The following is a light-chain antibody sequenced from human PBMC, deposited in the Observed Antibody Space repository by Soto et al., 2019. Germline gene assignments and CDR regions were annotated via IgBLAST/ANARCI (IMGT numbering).Light chain of an antibody. CDR3: QQRSNWPT. J-gene: IGKJ4*01. Sequence: EIVLTQSPGTLSLSPGERATLSCRASQSVSSNYLAWYQQKPGQAPRLLIYDASRRATGIPDRFSGRGSGTDFTLTISRLEPEDSAVYYCQQRSNWPTFGGGTKVDI. CDR2: DAS. CDR1: QSVSSNY. V-gene: IGKV3D-20*02.